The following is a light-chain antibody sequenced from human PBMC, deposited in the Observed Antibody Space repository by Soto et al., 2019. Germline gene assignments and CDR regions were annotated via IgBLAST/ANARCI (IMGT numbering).Light chain of an antibody. CDR1: SSDIGIFNY. Sequence: QSVLTQPASVSGSPGQSITISCTGTSSDIGIFNYVSWYQQHPGKAPKPIIYEVTNRPSGVSDRFSGSKSGSTASLNISGLQADDEADYYCSSYTSSSALGVFGGGTKLTVL. V-gene: IGLV2-14*01. J-gene: IGLJ3*02. CDR2: EVT. CDR3: SSYTSSSALGV.